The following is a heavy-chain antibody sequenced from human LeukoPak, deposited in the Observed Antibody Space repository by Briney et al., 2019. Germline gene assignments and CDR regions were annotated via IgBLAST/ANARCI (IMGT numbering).Heavy chain of an antibody. Sequence: GESLKISCKGSGYSFTSYWIGWVRQMPGKGLEWMGIIYPGDSDTRYSPSFQGQVTISADKSISTAYLRWSSLKASDTAMYYCARRGIAVAAHPDYWGQGTLVTVSS. J-gene: IGHJ4*02. CDR3: ARRGIAVAAHPDY. CDR1: GYSFTSYW. D-gene: IGHD6-19*01. V-gene: IGHV5-51*01. CDR2: IYPGDSDT.